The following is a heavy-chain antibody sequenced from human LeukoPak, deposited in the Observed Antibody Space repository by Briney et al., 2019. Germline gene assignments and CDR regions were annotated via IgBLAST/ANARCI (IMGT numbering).Heavy chain of an antibody. CDR2: IYPRDGST. J-gene: IGHJ4*02. CDR3: ARDQEGFDY. Sequence: GASVKVSCKASGYTFTSNYIHWVRQAPGQGLEWMGMIYPRDGSTSYAQEFQGRVTVTRDTSTSTVHMELSGLRSEDTAVHYCARDQEGFDYWGQGTLVTVSS. CDR1: GYTFTSNY. V-gene: IGHV1-46*01.